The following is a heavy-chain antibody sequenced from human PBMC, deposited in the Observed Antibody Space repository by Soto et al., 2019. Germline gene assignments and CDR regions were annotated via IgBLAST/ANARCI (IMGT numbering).Heavy chain of an antibody. CDR3: AKEDIVVGYIYFGY. J-gene: IGHJ4*02. D-gene: IGHD2-15*01. V-gene: IGHV3-23*01. CDR2: ISGSGGST. CDR1: GFTFSSYA. Sequence: EVQLLESGGGLVQPGGSLRLSCAASGFTFSSYAMSWVRQAPGKGLEWVSAISGSGGSTYYADSVKGRFTISRDKSKNALYLQMNCLRAEDTAVYYCAKEDIVVGYIYFGYWGQGTLVTVSS.